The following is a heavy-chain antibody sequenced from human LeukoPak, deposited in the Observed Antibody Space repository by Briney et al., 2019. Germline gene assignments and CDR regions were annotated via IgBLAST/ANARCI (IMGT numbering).Heavy chain of an antibody. Sequence: PGGSLRLSCAASGFTFSSYSMNWVRQAPGKGLEWVSSISSSSSYIYYADSVKGRFTISRDNAERSLYLQMNSLRVEDTGIYYCARGGAARPDYWGQGVLVTVAS. CDR2: ISSSSSYI. CDR1: GFTFSSYS. J-gene: IGHJ4*02. CDR3: ARGGAARPDY. V-gene: IGHV3-21*01. D-gene: IGHD6-6*01.